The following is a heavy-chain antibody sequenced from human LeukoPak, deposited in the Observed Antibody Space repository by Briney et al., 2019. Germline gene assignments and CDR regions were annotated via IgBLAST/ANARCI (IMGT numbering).Heavy chain of an antibody. CDR2: IYYSGST. CDR1: GGSISSYY. CDR3: ARQRYSSSWYYFDY. J-gene: IGHJ4*02. V-gene: IGHV4-59*08. D-gene: IGHD6-13*01. Sequence: SETLSLTCTVSGGSISSYYWSWIRQPPAKGLEWIGYIYYSGSTNYNPSLKSRVTISVDTSKNQFSLKLSSVTAADTAVYYCARQRYSSSWYYFDYWGQGTLVTVSS.